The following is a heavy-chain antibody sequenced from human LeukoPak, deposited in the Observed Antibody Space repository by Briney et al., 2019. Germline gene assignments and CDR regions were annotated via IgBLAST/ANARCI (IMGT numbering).Heavy chain of an antibody. CDR2: IYYSGST. V-gene: IGHV4-59*08. CDR1: GGSISSYY. CDR3: ARSKTLDFDY. J-gene: IGHJ4*02. Sequence: PSETLSLTCTVSGGSISSYYWSWIRQPPGKGLEWIGYIYYSGSTNYNPSPKSRVTISVDTSKNQFSLKLSSVTAADTAVYYCARSKTLDFDYWGQGTLVTVSS.